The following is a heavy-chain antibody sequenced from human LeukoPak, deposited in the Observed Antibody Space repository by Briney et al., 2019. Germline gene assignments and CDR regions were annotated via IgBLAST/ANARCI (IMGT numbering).Heavy chain of an antibody. CDR1: GYTFTGYY. J-gene: IGHJ5*02. V-gene: IGHV1-2*02. D-gene: IGHD6-19*01. Sequence: GASVKVSCKASGYTFTGYYMHWVRQAPGQGLEWMGWINPNSGGTNYAQKFQGRVTMTRDTSISTAYMELSRLRSDDTAVYYCARQLLRHIAVGFRHRGWFDPWGQGTLVTVSS. CDR2: INPNSGGT. CDR3: ARQLLRHIAVGFRHRGWFDP.